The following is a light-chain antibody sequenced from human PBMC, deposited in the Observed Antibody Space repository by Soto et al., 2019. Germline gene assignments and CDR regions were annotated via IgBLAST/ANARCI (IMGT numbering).Light chain of an antibody. V-gene: IGKV1-5*01. Sequence: IQMTYSPSTLSASACDIVTITCRASHNIERWMAWYQQKPGKAPSLLIFDASTLHSGVPSRFSGSGSGTDFTLTISSLQPDDFATYYCQQFAISTTLGQGTKVDIK. CDR3: QQFAISTT. CDR1: HNIERW. CDR2: DAS. J-gene: IGKJ1*01.